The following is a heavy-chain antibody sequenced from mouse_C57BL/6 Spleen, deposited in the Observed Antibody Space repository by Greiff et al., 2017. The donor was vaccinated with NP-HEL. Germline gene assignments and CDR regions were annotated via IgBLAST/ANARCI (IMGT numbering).Heavy chain of an antibody. CDR2: INPNNGGT. D-gene: IGHD2-3*01. CDR3: ERGDGYLYYDAMDY. V-gene: IGHV1-18*01. J-gene: IGHJ4*01. CDR1: GYTFTDYN. Sequence: EVQLQQSGPELVKPGASVKIPCKASGYTFTDYNMDWVKQSHGKSLEWIGDINPNNGGTIYNQKFKGKATLTVDKSSSTAYMELRRLTSEDTAVYYCERGDGYLYYDAMDYWGQGTSVTVSS.